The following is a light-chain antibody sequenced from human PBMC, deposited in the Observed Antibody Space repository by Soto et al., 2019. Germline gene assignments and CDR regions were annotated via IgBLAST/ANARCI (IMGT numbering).Light chain of an antibody. Sequence: EIVMTQSPATLSVSPGERATLSCRASQSVSSNLAWYQQKPGQAPRLLIYGAFTRATGIPARFSGSGSGTEFTLTISSLQSEDFAVYYCQQRSHWPRTFGQGTKVDIK. J-gene: IGKJ1*01. CDR2: GAF. CDR3: QQRSHWPRT. CDR1: QSVSSN. V-gene: IGKV3-15*01.